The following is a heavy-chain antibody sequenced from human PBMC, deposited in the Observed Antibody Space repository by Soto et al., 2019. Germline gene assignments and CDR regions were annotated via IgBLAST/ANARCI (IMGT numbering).Heavy chain of an antibody. CDR2: ISYDGSNK. J-gene: IGHJ4*02. Sequence: GGSLRLSCAASGFTFSSYGMHWVRQAPGKGLEWVAVISYDGSNKYYADSVKGRFTISRDNSKNTLYLQMNSLRAEDTAVYYCAKGAPYYDSSGLDYWGQGTLVTVSS. V-gene: IGHV3-30*18. CDR1: GFTFSSYG. D-gene: IGHD3-22*01. CDR3: AKGAPYYDSSGLDY.